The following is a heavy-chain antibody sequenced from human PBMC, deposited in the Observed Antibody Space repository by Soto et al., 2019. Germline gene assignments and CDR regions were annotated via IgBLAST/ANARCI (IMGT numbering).Heavy chain of an antibody. V-gene: IGHV1-8*01. CDR3: AREKTRHQYDFWSGYYRWFDP. CDR1: GYTFTSYD. D-gene: IGHD3-3*01. CDR2: MNPNSGNT. J-gene: IGHJ5*02. Sequence: AASVKVSCKASGYTFTSYDINWVRQATGQGLEWMGWMNPNSGNTGYAQKFQGRVTMTRNTSISTAYMELSSLRSEDTAVYYCAREKTRHQYDFWSGYYRWFDPWGQGTLVTVSS.